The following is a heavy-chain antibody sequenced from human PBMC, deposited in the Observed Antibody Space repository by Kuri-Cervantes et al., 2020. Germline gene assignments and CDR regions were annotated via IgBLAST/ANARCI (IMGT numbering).Heavy chain of an antibody. CDR1: GGSISSHY. Sequence: GSLRLSCSVSGGSISSHYLSWIRQPAGKGLEWIGRIYSGGSTNYNPSLKSRVTISVDKSKNQFSLKLTSVTAADTAVYYCARASAAVGMSSHFDYWGQGTLVTVSS. CDR2: IYSGGST. D-gene: IGHD6-13*01. CDR3: ARASAAVGMSSHFDY. V-gene: IGHV4-4*07. J-gene: IGHJ4*02.